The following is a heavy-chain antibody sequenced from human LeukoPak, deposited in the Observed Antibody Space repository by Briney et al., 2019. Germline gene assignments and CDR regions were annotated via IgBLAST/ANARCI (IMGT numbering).Heavy chain of an antibody. CDR1: GFSFSSYW. CDR2: IKQDGSEQ. CDR3: ATSPNPFHM. J-gene: IGHJ3*02. V-gene: IGHV3-7*01. Sequence: PGGSLRLSCVGSGFSFSSYWMAWVRQAPGKGLEWVASIKQDGSEQRYVDSVKGRFTISRDNAKNSLFLQMNRLGAEATAVYYCATSPNPFHMWGQGTKVTVS.